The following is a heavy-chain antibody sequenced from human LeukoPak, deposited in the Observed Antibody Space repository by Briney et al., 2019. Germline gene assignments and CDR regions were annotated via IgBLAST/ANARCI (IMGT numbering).Heavy chain of an antibody. V-gene: IGHV3-23*01. D-gene: IGHD3-16*02. CDR3: VSVSIVRVAWWFDS. J-gene: IGHJ5*01. CDR2: LSGSGGFA. CDR1: GHYA. Sequence: GGSLRLSCAPSGHYATSWVRQVPGKGLQGVSNLSGSGGFAHYAVSVKGRFATSSDTSKSTLYLQMNSLTAEDTAIYYCVSVSIVRVAWWFDSWGRGTMVTVSS.